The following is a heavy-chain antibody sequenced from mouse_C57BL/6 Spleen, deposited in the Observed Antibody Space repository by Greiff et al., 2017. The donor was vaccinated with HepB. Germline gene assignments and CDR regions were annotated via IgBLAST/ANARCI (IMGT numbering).Heavy chain of an antibody. CDR3: ARKTTVVDWYFDV. CDR2: IYPRDGST. J-gene: IGHJ1*03. D-gene: IGHD1-1*01. Sequence: QVQLQQSGPELVKPGASVKLSCKASGYTFTSYDINWVKQRPGQGLEWIGWIYPRDGSTKYNEKFKGKATLTVDTSSSTAYMELHSLTSEDSAVYFCARKTTVVDWYFDVWGTGTTVTVSS. V-gene: IGHV1-85*01. CDR1: GYTFTSYD.